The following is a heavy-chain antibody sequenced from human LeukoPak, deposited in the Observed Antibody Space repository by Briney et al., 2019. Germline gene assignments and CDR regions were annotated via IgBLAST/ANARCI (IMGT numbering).Heavy chain of an antibody. CDR3: AKSGTTYGSGSYGL. CDR1: GFTFNNYG. J-gene: IGHJ4*02. CDR2: ISGSGGST. D-gene: IGHD3-10*01. Sequence: PGGSLRLSCAASGFTFNNYGMSWVRQAPGKGLEWVSAISGSGGSTFYADSVKGRFTISRDNSKNTLYLQMDSLRAEDTAVYYCAKSGTTYGSGSYGLWGQGTLVTVSS. V-gene: IGHV3-23*01.